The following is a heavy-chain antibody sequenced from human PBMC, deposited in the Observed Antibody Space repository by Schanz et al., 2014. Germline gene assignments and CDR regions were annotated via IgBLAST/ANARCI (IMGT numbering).Heavy chain of an antibody. D-gene: IGHD2-2*01. V-gene: IGHV4-59*12. CDR1: GASIRSYF. J-gene: IGHJ4*02. CDR3: ARAARRTRVVPLYFDY. CDR2: ISYSGST. Sequence: QVQLQESGPGLLKPSETLSLTCTVSGASIRSYFWSWIRQPPGKGLEWIGFISYSGSTYYNPSLTSRVPISVAASKNQFPLKLRSVSAADTAVYDCARAARRTRVVPLYFDYWGQGTLVTVSS.